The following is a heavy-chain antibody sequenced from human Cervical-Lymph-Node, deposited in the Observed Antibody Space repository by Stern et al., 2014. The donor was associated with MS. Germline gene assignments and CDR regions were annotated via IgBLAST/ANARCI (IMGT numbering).Heavy chain of an antibody. CDR2: IYYNGYT. CDR3: ARAAPYFDY. CDR1: GGSVSSYY. J-gene: IGHJ4*02. V-gene: IGHV4-59*02. Sequence: QVQLQESGPGLVKPSETLSLTCTVSGGSVSSYYWSWIRQPPGKGLEWIGYIYYNGYTNYNPSLKSRGAMSVDTSKNQFSLKLSSVTAADTAIYYCARAAPYFDYWGQGNLVTVSS.